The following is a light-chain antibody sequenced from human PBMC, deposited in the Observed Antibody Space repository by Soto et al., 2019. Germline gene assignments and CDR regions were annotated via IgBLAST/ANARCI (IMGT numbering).Light chain of an antibody. CDR3: HQYNTFSPYT. J-gene: IGKJ2*01. CDR2: KAS. Sequence: DIQMTQSPSTLSASVGDRVTLTCRASQSVSDWLAWYQQKPGKAPKVLIYKASNLESGVPSRFSGSGSGTEFTLTISSLQPDDSATYYCHQYNTFSPYTFGQGTKLEIK. V-gene: IGKV1-5*03. CDR1: QSVSDW.